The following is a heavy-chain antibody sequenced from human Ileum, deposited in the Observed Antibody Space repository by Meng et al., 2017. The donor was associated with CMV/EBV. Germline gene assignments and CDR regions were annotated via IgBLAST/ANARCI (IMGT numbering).Heavy chain of an antibody. CDR3: ARALRSNYGMDV. Sequence: ASVKVSCKASGYTFTSYGISWVRQAPGQGLEWMGWISADNGNTNYAQKLQGRVSVTTDTSTNTAYMELRSLRSDDTAVYYCARALRSNYGMDVWGQGTTVTVSS. J-gene: IGHJ6*02. CDR1: GYTFTSYG. D-gene: IGHD3-3*01. CDR2: ISADNGNT. V-gene: IGHV1-18*01.